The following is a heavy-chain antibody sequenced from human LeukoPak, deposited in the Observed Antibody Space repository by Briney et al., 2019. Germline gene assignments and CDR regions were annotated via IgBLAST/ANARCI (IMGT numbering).Heavy chain of an antibody. CDR2: IYTSGST. CDR3: ARGQYYYGSGSYAKLDY. D-gene: IGHD3-10*01. Sequence: RPSETLSLTCTVSGGSVSSSSYYWSWIRQPAGKGLEWIGRIYTSGSTNYNPSLKSRVTMSVDTSKNQFSLKLSSVTAADTAVYYCARGQYYYGSGSYAKLDYWGQGTLVTVSS. CDR1: GGSVSSSSYY. V-gene: IGHV4-61*02. J-gene: IGHJ4*02.